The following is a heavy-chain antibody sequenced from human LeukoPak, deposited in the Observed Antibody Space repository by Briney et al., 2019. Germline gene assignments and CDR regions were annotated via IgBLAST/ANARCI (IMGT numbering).Heavy chain of an antibody. CDR1: GFTFSDYY. CDR2: ISSSYT. V-gene: IGHV3-11*06. CDR3: ARDMAVAGTGWFDP. D-gene: IGHD6-19*01. J-gene: IGHJ5*02. Sequence: SGGSLRLSCAASGFTFSDYYMSWIRQAPGKGLEWVSYISSSYTNYADSAKGRFTISRDNAKNSLYLQMNSLRAEDTAVYYCARDMAVAGTGWFDPWGQGTLVTVSS.